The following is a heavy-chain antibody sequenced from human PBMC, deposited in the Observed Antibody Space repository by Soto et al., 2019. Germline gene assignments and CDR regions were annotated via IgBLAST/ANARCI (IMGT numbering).Heavy chain of an antibody. CDR3: ARGGYYGSGSYYNYSVPYYYGMDV. D-gene: IGHD3-10*01. Sequence: QVQLVESGGGVVQPGRSLRLSCAASGFTFSSYAMHWVRQAPGKGLEWVAVISYDGSNKYYADSVKGPFTISRDNSKNALYLQMTSLRAEDTAVYYCARGGYYGSGSYYNYSVPYYYGMDVWGQGTTVTVSS. V-gene: IGHV3-30-3*01. J-gene: IGHJ6*02. CDR2: ISYDGSNK. CDR1: GFTFSSYA.